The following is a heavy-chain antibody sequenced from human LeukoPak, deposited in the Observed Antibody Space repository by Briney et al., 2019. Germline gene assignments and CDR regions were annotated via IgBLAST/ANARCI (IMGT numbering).Heavy chain of an antibody. J-gene: IGHJ5*02. CDR1: GYSISSGYY. Sequence: TSETLSLTCAVSGYSISSGYYWGWIRPPPGKGLEWIGSIYHSGSTYYNPSLKSRVTISVDTSKNQFSLKLSSVTAADTAVYYCARHGGNKYQLLYFFDPWGQGTLVTVSS. D-gene: IGHD2-2*02. V-gene: IGHV4-38-2*01. CDR2: IYHSGST. CDR3: ARHGGNKYQLLYFFDP.